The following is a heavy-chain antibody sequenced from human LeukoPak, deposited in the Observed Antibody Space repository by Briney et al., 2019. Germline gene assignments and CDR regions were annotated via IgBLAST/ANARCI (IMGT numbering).Heavy chain of an antibody. D-gene: IGHD1-26*01. Sequence: GGSLRLSCAASGFTFTSYGISWVRQAPGQGLEWMGWISAYNGNTNYAQKLQGRVTMTTDTSTSTAYMELRSLRSDDTAVYYCAREEWEPNYYYYYMDVWGKGTTVTVSS. J-gene: IGHJ6*03. V-gene: IGHV1-18*01. CDR3: AREEWEPNYYYYYMDV. CDR1: GFTFTSYG. CDR2: ISAYNGNT.